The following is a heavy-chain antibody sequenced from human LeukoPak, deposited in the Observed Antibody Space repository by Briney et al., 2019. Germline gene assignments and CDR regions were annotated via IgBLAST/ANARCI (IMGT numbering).Heavy chain of an antibody. CDR1: GFTFNNYW. V-gene: IGHV3-7*03. CDR3: ARIRYLDY. J-gene: IGHJ4*02. CDR2: INEAGSEK. Sequence: GGSLSLSCAASGFTFNNYWMSWVRQAPGKGLEWVANINEAGSEKNYVVSVKGRFTISRDNAKNSLCLQMNSLRAEDTALYYCARIRYLDYWGQGTLVTVSS.